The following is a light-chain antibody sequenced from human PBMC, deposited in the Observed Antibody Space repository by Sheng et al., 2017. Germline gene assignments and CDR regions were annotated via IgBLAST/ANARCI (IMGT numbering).Light chain of an antibody. J-gene: IGLJ2*01. CDR3: NSRDSSGNHLV. CDR1: SLRSYY. Sequence: SSELTQDPAVSVALGQTVRITCQGDSLRSYYASWYQQKPGXAPVLVIYGKNNRPSGIPDRFSGSSSGNTASLTITGAQAEDEADYYCNSRDSSGNHLVFGGGTKLTVL. CDR2: GKN. V-gene: IGLV3-19*01.